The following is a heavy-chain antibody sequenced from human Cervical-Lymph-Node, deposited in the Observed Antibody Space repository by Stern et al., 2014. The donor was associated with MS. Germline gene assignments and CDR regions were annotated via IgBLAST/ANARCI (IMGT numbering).Heavy chain of an antibody. CDR3: AGLKFGSPYGWFDP. Sequence: QVQLQESGPGLVKPSETLPLTCTVSGGSISTYYWSWLRQSPGKELEWIGHMHDSGRANYNPSLRSRVTISVDTSKNQFSLNLRSVSAADTAVYYCAGLKFGSPYGWFDPWGHGTLVTVSS. D-gene: IGHD6-6*01. CDR2: MHDSGRA. CDR1: GGSISTYY. V-gene: IGHV4-59*01. J-gene: IGHJ5*02.